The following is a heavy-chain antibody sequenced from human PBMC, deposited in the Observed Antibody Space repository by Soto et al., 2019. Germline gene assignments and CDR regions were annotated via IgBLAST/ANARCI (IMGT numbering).Heavy chain of an antibody. Sequence: RSETLSLTCTVSGGSMRNYFWTWIRQPPGKGLEWIGYIHYSGTTSFFPSYNPSLRSRVTISEDTSKNQFSLKLLSVTTADTAVYFCAAGEASSRNLAPYYLDFWGQGTLVTVSS. V-gene: IGHV4-59*01. D-gene: IGHD6-13*01. J-gene: IGHJ4*02. CDR1: GGSMRNYF. CDR3: AAGEASSRNLAPYYLDF. CDR2: IHYSGTT.